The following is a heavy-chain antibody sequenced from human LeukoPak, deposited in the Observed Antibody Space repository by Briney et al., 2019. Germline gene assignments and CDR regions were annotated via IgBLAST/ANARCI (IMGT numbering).Heavy chain of an antibody. CDR2: VKEDGSEK. D-gene: IGHD3-16*01. J-gene: IGHJ4*02. V-gene: IGHV3-7*04. Sequence: GGSLRLSCAASGFTFTNYWMSWVRQAPGKGLEWVANVKEDGSEKYYVDSVKGRFTISRDDAKKSLYLQRNSLRGEDTAGYFCVRGGGYFDNWGQGTLVTVSS. CDR3: VRGGGYFDN. CDR1: GFTFTNYW.